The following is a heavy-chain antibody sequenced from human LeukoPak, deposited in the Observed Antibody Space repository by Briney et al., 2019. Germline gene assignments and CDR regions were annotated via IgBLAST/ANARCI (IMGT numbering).Heavy chain of an antibody. V-gene: IGHV3-48*04. Sequence: GGSLRLSCAASGFTFRSYSMNWVRQAPGKGLEWVSYISTTGSSIYYADSVKGRFTISRDNVKNLLYLQMNSLRAEDTAVYYCARVQRGIAVALDYWGQGTLATVSS. J-gene: IGHJ4*02. CDR2: ISTTGSSI. CDR1: GFTFRSYS. CDR3: ARVQRGIAVALDY. D-gene: IGHD6-19*01.